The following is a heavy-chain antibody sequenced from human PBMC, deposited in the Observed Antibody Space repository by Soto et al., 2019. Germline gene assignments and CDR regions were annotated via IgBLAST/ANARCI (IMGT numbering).Heavy chain of an antibody. Sequence: QEQLVQSGAEVKKPGSSVTVSCKASGGTFSISDINWVRQAPGQGLEWMGRIIPICGTLKYAQKFQGRVTITADKSTSTVYMEMRSLRSEDTDVYFCAGDGTLGESAYYADSWGQGTLVTVSS. D-gene: IGHD3-3*01. CDR3: AGDGTLGESAYYADS. J-gene: IGHJ5*01. CDR1: GGTFSISD. V-gene: IGHV1-69*06. CDR2: IIPICGTL.